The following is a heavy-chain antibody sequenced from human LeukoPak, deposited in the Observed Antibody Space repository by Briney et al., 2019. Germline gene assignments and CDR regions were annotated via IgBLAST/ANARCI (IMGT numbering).Heavy chain of an antibody. V-gene: IGHV4-34*01. CDR1: GGSFTDYF. CDR2: INDYTGDT. Sequence: PSETLSLTCTVFGGSFTDYFWTWIRHSPGKGLEWIGEINDYTGDTKYNPSLNSRVSISLEKSKNQLSLELRSVTAAETACDYCARGRIAKKVVVYSFSYGMDVSGQGTTVTVSS. J-gene: IGHJ6*01. D-gene: IGHD3-22*01. CDR3: ARGRIAKKVVVYSFSYGMDV.